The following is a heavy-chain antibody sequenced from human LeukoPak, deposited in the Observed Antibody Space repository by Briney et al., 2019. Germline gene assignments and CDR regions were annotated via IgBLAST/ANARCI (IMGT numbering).Heavy chain of an antibody. CDR2: MCYSGST. Sequence: PSETLSLTCTVSGGSISSHYWSWIRQPPRKGLEWIGYMCYSGSTNYNPSLKSRVTISINTSKNQFSLRLSSVTAADTAVYYCATEAVIRGVTYFDYWGQGTLVTVSS. D-gene: IGHD3-10*01. J-gene: IGHJ4*02. V-gene: IGHV4-59*11. CDR3: ATEAVIRGVTYFDY. CDR1: GGSISSHY.